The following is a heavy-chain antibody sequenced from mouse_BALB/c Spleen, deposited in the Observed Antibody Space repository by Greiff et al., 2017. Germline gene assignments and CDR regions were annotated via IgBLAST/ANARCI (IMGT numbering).Heavy chain of an antibody. CDR3: TINWDDYFDY. D-gene: IGHD4-1*02. J-gene: IGHJ2*01. Sequence: EVKLMESGGGLVKPGGSLKLSCAASGFTFSSYTMSWVRQTPEKRLEWVATISSGGSYTYYPDSVKGRFTISRDNAKNTLHLQMSSLKSEDTAMYYCTINWDDYFDYWGQGTTLTVSS. V-gene: IGHV5-6-4*01. CDR1: GFTFSSYT. CDR2: ISSGGSYT.